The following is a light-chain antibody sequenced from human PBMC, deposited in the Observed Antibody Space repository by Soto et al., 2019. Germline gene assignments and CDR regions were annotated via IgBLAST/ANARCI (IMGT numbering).Light chain of an antibody. Sequence: DIQMTQSPSTLSATVGDRVTITCRASQDVSSYLVWYQQKPGKAPELLIYAASTLQSGVPLRFSGSGSGTEFTLPISRLQPEDFATYYCQQLSYYPRTFGQGTKLEIK. CDR3: QQLSYYPRT. V-gene: IGKV1-9*01. CDR1: QDVSSY. J-gene: IGKJ2*01. CDR2: AAS.